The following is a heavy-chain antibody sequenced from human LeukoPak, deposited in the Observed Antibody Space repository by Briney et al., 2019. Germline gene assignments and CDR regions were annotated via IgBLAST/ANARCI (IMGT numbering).Heavy chain of an antibody. CDR3: ARDLRFGGGRIDY. D-gene: IGHD3-10*01. CDR1: GFTFGSHG. V-gene: IGHV3-33*01. CDR2: IWYDGSNK. Sequence: GWSLRLSCAASGFTFGSHGMHWVRQAPGKGLERVAVIWYDGSNKYSADSVKGRFTISRDNSRNTLHLQMNSLTAEDTAVYYCARDLRFGGGRIDYWGQGTLVTVSS. J-gene: IGHJ4*02.